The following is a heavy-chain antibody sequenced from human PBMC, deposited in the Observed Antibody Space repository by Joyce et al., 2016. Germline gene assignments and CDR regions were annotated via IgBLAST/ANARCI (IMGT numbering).Heavy chain of an antibody. Sequence: EVQLVQSGAEVKEPGESLKISCKGSGYTFTNDWIGWVRQMPGKGLEWMGIINPDDSNTKDSPSLQGQVTFSADKSNSTAYLQWSSLKASDSAMYYCARQRQWLVRGQYNYGMDVWGQGTTVIVSS. CDR3: ARQRQWLVRGQYNYGMDV. J-gene: IGHJ6*02. CDR1: GYTFTNDW. CDR2: INPDDSNT. V-gene: IGHV5-51*01. D-gene: IGHD6-19*01.